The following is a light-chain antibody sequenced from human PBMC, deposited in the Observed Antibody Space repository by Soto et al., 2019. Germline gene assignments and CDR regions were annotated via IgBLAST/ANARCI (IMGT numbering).Light chain of an antibody. Sequence: DIQMTQSPSSLSASVGDRVTITCQASQDINNYLNWYQQKPGKTPKVLIHDASNLETGVPSRFSGSGSGTDFTFTISSLQPEDIATYYCQQYDNLPYTFGQGTKLEIK. CDR2: DAS. J-gene: IGKJ2*01. V-gene: IGKV1-33*01. CDR1: QDINNY. CDR3: QQYDNLPYT.